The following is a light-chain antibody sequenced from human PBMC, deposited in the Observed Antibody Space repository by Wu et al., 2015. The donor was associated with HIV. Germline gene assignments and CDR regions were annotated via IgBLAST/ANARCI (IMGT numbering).Light chain of an antibody. J-gene: IGKJ5*01. CDR2: DTS. Sequence: EIVMTQSPTTLSVSPGERATLSCRVSQSVANNLAWYQQRPGQAPRLLIYDTSNRATGIPARFSGSGSGTDFTLTISSLEPEDFAVYYCQQRLNWPPVTFGQGTRLEIK. V-gene: IGKV3-11*01. CDR3: QQRLNWPPVT. CDR1: QSVANN.